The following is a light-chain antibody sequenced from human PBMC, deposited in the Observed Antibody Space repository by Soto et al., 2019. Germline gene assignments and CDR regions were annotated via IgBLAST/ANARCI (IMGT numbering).Light chain of an antibody. CDR3: TSYSSSSPVL. V-gene: IGLV2-14*01. J-gene: IGLJ7*01. CDR2: EVI. CDR1: SSDVGAYNY. Sequence: QSVLTQPASVSGSLGQSITISCTGTSSDVGAYNYVSWYQQHPDKAPKLLIFEVINRPSGVSGRFSGSKSGITASLSISGLQPEDEADYYCTSYSSSSPVLFGGGTQLTVL.